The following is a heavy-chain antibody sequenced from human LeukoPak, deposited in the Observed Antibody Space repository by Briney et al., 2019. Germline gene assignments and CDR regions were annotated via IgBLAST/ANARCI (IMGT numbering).Heavy chain of an antibody. D-gene: IGHD6-13*01. J-gene: IGHJ4*02. V-gene: IGHV3-23*01. CDR1: GLTFSSYA. CDR3: AKTGHSSSWFDY. Sequence: GGSLRLSCAASGLTFSSYAMSWVRQAPGKGLEWVSAISASGGNTYYADSVKGRFTISRDNSKNTLYLQMNSLRAEDTAVYYCAKTGHSSSWFDYWGQGTLVTVSS. CDR2: ISASGGNT.